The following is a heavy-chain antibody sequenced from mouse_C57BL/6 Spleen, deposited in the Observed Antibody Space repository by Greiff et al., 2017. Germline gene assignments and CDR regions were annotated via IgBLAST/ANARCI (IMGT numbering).Heavy chain of an antibody. CDR2: IYPGDGDT. CDR3: YYSNYEGLGFAY. CDR1: GYAFSSSW. Sequence: QVQLQQSGPELVKPGASVKISCKASGYAFSSSWMNWVKQRPGKGLEWIGRIYPGDGDTNYNGKFKGKATLTADKSSSTAYMQLSSLTSEDSAVYFCYYSNYEGLGFAYWGQGTLVTVSA. D-gene: IGHD2-5*01. V-gene: IGHV1-82*01. J-gene: IGHJ3*01.